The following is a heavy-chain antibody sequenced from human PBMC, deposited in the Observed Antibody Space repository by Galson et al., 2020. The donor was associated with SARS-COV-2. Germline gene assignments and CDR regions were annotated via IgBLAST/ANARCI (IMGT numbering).Heavy chain of an antibody. CDR3: AAGKVVLPGAASDH. Sequence: SVKVSCKASGDTFNRYTINWVRQAPGQRLEWMGRIIPTLDITNYAQKFQGRVTITADKSTSTAYMELSSLRSEDTALYFCAAGKVVLPGAASDHWGQGTLVTVSS. V-gene: IGHV1-69*02. CDR1: GDTFNRYT. D-gene: IGHD2-2*01. J-gene: IGHJ4*02. CDR2: IIPTLDIT.